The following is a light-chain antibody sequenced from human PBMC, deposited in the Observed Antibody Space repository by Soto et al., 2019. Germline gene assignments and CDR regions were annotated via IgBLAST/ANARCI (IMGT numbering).Light chain of an antibody. CDR2: GNN. V-gene: IGLV1-40*01. Sequence: QAVVTQPPSVSGAPGQRVTISCTGSSSNIGAGYDVHWYQQLPGTAPKLLIYGNNNRPSGVPDRFSGSKSGTSASLAITGLQTEDEADYYCHSYDSSLSGSGGVFGGGTKLTVL. CDR3: HSYDSSLSGSGGV. J-gene: IGLJ3*02. CDR1: SSNIGAGYD.